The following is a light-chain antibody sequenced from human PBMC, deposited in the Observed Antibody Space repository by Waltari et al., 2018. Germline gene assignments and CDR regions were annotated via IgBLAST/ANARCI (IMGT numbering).Light chain of an antibody. CDR3: SSYAVSNNLL. V-gene: IGLV2-8*01. CDR2: EVN. J-gene: IGLJ2*01. Sequence: QSALTQPPSASGSPGQSVTISCTGTSRDVGGYTYVSCYQQHPGKAPRLIIYEVNRRPSGVPDRFSGSKSGNTASLTVSGLQAEDEADYYCSSYAVSNNLLFGGGTKLTVL. CDR1: SRDVGGYTY.